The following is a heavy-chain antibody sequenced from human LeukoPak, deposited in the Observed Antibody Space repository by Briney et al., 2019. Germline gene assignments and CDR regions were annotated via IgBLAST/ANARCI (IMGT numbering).Heavy chain of an antibody. Sequence: PSETLSLTCTVSGGSISSYYWSWIRQPPGKGLEWIGYIYYSGSTNYNPSLKSRVTISVDTSKNQFSLKLSSVTAADTAVYYCARRHTTYGSGSYYNYYYYYYMDVWGKGTTVTVSS. D-gene: IGHD3-10*01. J-gene: IGHJ6*03. CDR2: IYYSGST. CDR1: GGSISSYY. CDR3: ARRHTTYGSGSYYNYYYYYYMDV. V-gene: IGHV4-59*08.